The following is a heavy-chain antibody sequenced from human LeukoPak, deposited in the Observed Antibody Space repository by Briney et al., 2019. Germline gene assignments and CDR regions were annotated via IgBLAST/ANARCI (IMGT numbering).Heavy chain of an antibody. CDR3: ASERYDYVWGSHWYFDL. V-gene: IGHV4-39*01. D-gene: IGHD3-16*01. J-gene: IGHJ2*01. Sequence: SGTLSLTCTVSGGYISSSSYYWGWIRQPPGKGLEWIGRFYYSWSTYYNPSLKSRVTICVDTSKNQFSLKLSSVTAADTAVYYCASERYDYVWGSHWYFDLWGRGTLVTVSS. CDR2: FYYSWST. CDR1: GGYISSSSYY.